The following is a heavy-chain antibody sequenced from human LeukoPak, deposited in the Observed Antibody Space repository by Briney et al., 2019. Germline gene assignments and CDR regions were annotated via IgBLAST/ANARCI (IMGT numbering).Heavy chain of an antibody. D-gene: IGHD5-12*01. CDR3: ARVRYGYSTTWEPPRDYFDN. CDR1: GYTFTGYF. Sequence: ASVKVSCKASGYTFTGYFMHWVRQAPGQGLEWMGWINPNSGATDYARKFQDRVSMTRDTSTSTAYMELISLRSDDTAVYFCARVRYGYSTTWEPPRDYFDNWGRGTLVTVSS. J-gene: IGHJ4*02. CDR2: INPNSGAT. V-gene: IGHV1-2*02.